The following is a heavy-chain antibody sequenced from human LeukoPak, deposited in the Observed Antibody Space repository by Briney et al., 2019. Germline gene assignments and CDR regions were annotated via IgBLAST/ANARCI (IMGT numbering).Heavy chain of an antibody. CDR3: ARDLHYYVPMDV. Sequence: GGSLRPSCEVSGFTSSAYAMTWLRQAPGKGLEWVSSIGSDNKPHYSESVKGRFAISRDNSKSMLFLQLNSLRAEDTALYYCARDLHYYVPMDVWGQGTTVTVSS. J-gene: IGHJ6*02. CDR2: IGSDNKP. D-gene: IGHD3-10*02. V-gene: IGHV3-23*01. CDR1: GFTSSAYA.